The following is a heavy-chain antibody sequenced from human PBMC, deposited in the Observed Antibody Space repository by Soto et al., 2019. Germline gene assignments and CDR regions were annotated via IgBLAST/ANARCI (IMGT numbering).Heavy chain of an antibody. CDR2: IYWDDDK. J-gene: IGHJ6*03. D-gene: IGHD6-6*01. CDR3: AHRSSIAARYYYYYMDV. CDR1: GFSVSTSGVG. Sequence: QITLKESGPTLVKPTQTLTLTCTFSGFSVSTSGVGVGWIRQPPGKALEWLALIYWDDDKRYSPSLKSRLTISKDTSKNQVVLTMTNMDPVDTATYYCAHRSSIAARYYYYYMDVWGKGTTVTVSS. V-gene: IGHV2-5*02.